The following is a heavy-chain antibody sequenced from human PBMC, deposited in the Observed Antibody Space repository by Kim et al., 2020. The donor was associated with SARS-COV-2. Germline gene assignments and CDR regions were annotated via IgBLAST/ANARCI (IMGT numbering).Heavy chain of an antibody. V-gene: IGHV1-8*01. J-gene: IGHJ6*02. CDR3: ATSNCSSTSCYYYYGMDV. D-gene: IGHD2-2*01. Sequence: ASVKVSCKASGYTFTSYDINWVRQATGQGLEWMGWMNPNSGNTGYAQKFQGRVTMTRNTSISTAYMELSSLRSEDTAVYYCATSNCSSTSCYYYYGMDVWGQGTTVTVSS. CDR2: MNPNSGNT. CDR1: GYTFTSYD.